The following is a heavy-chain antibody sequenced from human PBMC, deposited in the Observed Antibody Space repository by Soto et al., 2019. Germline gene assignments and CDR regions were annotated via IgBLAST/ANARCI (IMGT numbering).Heavy chain of an antibody. CDR2: IYSGGNT. D-gene: IGHD4-17*01. V-gene: IGHV3-66*01. Sequence: EVQLVESGGGLVQPGGSLRLSCAAPGFTVSSNYMSWVRQAPGKGLEWVSVIYSGGNTYYADSVEGRFTISRDNSKNTLYLQMNSLRAEDTAVYYCARDYAWYFDLWGRGTLVTVSS. CDR3: ARDYAWYFDL. J-gene: IGHJ2*01. CDR1: GFTVSSNY.